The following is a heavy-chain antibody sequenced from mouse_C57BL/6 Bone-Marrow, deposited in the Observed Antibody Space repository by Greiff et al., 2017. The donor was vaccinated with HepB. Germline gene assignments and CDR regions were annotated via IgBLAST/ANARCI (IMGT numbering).Heavy chain of an antibody. J-gene: IGHJ4*01. CDR1: GFTFSSYT. CDR2: ISGGGGNT. D-gene: IGHD2-12*01. CDR3: ARRGLRRGGMDY. Sequence: DVMLVESGGGLVKPGGSLKLSCAASGFTFSSYTMSWVRQTPEKRLEWVATISGGGGNTYYPDSVKGRFTISRDNAKNTLYLQMSSLRSEDTALYYCARRGLRRGGMDYWGQGTSVTVSS. V-gene: IGHV5-9*01.